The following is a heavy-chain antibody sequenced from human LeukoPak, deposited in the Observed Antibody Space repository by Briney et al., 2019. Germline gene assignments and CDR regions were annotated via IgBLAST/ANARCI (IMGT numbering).Heavy chain of an antibody. J-gene: IGHJ4*02. CDR1: RGSTSTYY. V-gene: IGHV4-4*07. Sequence: SETLSLTCTVSRGSTSTYYWSWIRQPAGKGLEWIGRIYPSGNTNFNPSLMSRVTMSIDTSKNQFSLKLSSVTAADTAVYYCARAGSADSYGSFDYWGQGTLVTVSS. CDR3: ARAGSADSYGSFDY. D-gene: IGHD5-18*01. CDR2: IYPSGNT.